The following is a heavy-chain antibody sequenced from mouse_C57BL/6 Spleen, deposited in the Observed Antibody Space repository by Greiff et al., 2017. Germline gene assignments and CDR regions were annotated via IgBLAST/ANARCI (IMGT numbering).Heavy chain of an antibody. CDR1: GYTFTSYW. CDR2: INPSNGGT. CDR3: ERDARYGNYGDYFDY. Sequence: QVHVKQPGTELVKPGASVKLSCKASGYTFTSYWMHWVKQRPGQGLEWIGNINPSNGGTNYNEKFKSKATLTVDKSSSTAYMQLSSLTSEDSAVYYCERDARYGNYGDYFDYWGQGTTLTVSS. J-gene: IGHJ2*01. V-gene: IGHV1-53*01. D-gene: IGHD2-1*01.